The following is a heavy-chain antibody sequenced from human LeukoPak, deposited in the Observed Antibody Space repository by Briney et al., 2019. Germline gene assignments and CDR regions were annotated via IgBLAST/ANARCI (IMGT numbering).Heavy chain of an antibody. CDR3: ATHYGDRDTHVDY. CDR1: GFTFRSYA. D-gene: IGHD4-17*01. J-gene: IGHJ4*02. CDR2: ISGSGDST. V-gene: IGHV3-23*01. Sequence: GGSLRLSCAASGFTFRSYAMCWVRQAPGKGLERVSAISGSGDSTYYADSVKGRFTISRDNSKNTLYLQMNSLRAEATAVYYCATHYGDRDTHVDYWGQGTLVTVSS.